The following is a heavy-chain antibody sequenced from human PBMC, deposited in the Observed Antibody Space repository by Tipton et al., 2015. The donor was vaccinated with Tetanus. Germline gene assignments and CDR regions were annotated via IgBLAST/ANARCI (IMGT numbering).Heavy chain of an antibody. V-gene: IGHV4-39*07. CDR2: ISYSGTT. CDR1: GGSMSGSGHY. CDR3: ARTPDYYYGMDV. J-gene: IGHJ6*02. Sequence: TLSLTCIVSGGSMSGSGHYGAWVRQSPGKGLEWIGSISYSGTTNYNPSLKSRVTISTGKSKNQVSLRLNSVTAADTAVYFCARTPDYYYGMDVWGQGTTVTVFS.